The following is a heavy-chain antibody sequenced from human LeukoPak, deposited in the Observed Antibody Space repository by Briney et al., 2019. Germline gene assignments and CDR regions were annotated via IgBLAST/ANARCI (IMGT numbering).Heavy chain of an antibody. CDR2: IRGDGSER. D-gene: IGHD3-3*01. CDR1: GFTFSSYW. CDR3: VREGLPQGRPWSGWYPFDF. J-gene: IGHJ4*02. V-gene: IGHV3-7*01. Sequence: GGSLRLSCAASGFTFSSYWMTWVRQAPGKGLEWVANIRGDGSERFYVGYLKGRFTISRDNAKNSLYLQMNSLRVDDTAVYYCVREGLPQGRPWSGWYPFDFWGQGILVTVSS.